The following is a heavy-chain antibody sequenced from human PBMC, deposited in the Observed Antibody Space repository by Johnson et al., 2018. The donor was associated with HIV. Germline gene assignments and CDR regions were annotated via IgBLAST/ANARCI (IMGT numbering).Heavy chain of an antibody. D-gene: IGHD4-23*01. V-gene: IGHV3-7*05. Sequence: EVQLVESGGGVVQPGRSLRLSCAASGFTFSSYWMSWVRQAPGKGLEWVAHIKQDGSEKYYVDSVKGRFTISRDNAKNSLYLQMNSLRAEDTAVYYCARARQGAVVKWGPGKMDAFDIWGQGTMVTVSS. J-gene: IGHJ3*02. CDR2: IKQDGSEK. CDR1: GFTFSSYW. CDR3: ARARQGAVVKWGPGKMDAFDI.